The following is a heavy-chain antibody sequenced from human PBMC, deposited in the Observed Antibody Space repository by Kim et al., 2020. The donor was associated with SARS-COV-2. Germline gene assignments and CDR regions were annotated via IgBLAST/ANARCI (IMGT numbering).Heavy chain of an antibody. CDR2: INTNTGNP. CDR3: ARASHPYYYDSSGYYIY. Sequence: ASVKVSCKASGYTFTSYAMNWVRQAPGQGLEWMGWINTNTGNPTYAQGFTGRFVFSLDTSVSTAYLQISSLKAEDTAVYYCARASHPYYYDSSGYYIYWGQGTLVTVSS. J-gene: IGHJ4*02. V-gene: IGHV7-4-1*02. D-gene: IGHD3-22*01. CDR1: GYTFTSYA.